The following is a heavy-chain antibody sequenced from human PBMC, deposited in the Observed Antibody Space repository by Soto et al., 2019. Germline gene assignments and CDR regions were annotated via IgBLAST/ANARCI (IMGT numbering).Heavy chain of an antibody. CDR1: GFTFSSYA. CDR2: IGDISAGA. J-gene: IGHJ6*03. V-gene: IGHV3-23*01. CDR3: VKFEVITFSSYYMDV. Sequence: EVQLLESGGGLVQRGGSLRLSCAASGFTFSSYAMSWVRQAPGKGLEWVSGIGDISAGAYYADSVKGRFTISRDTSKNTLYLQMTSLRAEDSAVYYCVKFEVITFSSYYMDVWGKVNTVTVSS.